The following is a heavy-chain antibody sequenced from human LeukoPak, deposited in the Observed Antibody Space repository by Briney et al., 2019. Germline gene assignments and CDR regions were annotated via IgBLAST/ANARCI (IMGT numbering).Heavy chain of an antibody. D-gene: IGHD3-10*01. Sequence: GGSLRLSCAASGFTFNYYAMSWVRQAPGKGLEWVSAICGGGSSKYYADSVRGRFTISRDNSKNILYLQMNRLCAEDTAVYYCAKDGWVRGGDFWDKGTLVTVSS. J-gene: IGHJ4*02. CDR2: ICGGGSSK. V-gene: IGHV3-23*01. CDR3: AKDGWVRGGDF. CDR1: GFTFNYYA.